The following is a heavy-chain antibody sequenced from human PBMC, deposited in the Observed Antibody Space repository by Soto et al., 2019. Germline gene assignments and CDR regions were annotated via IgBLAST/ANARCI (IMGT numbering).Heavy chain of an antibody. J-gene: IGHJ6*02. D-gene: IGHD6-13*01. CDR1: GYTFTSYG. CDR2: ISAYNGNT. Sequence: QVQLVQSGAEVKKPGASVKVSCKASGYTFTSYGISWVRQAPGQGLEWMGWISAYNGNTNYAQKLQGRVTMTTDTSTSTAYKELRSLRSDDTAVYYCARDSSWYLIYYGMDVWGQGTTVTVSS. CDR3: ARDSSWYLIYYGMDV. V-gene: IGHV1-18*04.